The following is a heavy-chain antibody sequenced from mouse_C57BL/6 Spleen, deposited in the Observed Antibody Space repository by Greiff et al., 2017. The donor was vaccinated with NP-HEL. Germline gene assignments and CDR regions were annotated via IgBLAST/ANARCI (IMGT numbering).Heavy chain of an antibody. Sequence: QVQLQQPGAELVKPGASVKLSCKASGYTFTSYWMHWVKQRPGQGLEWIGMIHPNSGSTNYNEKFKSKAKLTVDKSSSTAYMQLSSLTSEDSAVYYCARSPITTVVARYFDVWGTGTTVTVSS. CDR1: GYTFTSYW. CDR3: ARSPITTVVARYFDV. CDR2: IHPNSGST. D-gene: IGHD1-1*01. J-gene: IGHJ1*03. V-gene: IGHV1-64*01.